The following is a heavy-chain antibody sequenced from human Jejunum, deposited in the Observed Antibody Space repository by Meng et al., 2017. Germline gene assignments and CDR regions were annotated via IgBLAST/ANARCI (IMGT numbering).Heavy chain of an antibody. J-gene: IGHJ4*02. D-gene: IGHD3/OR15-3a*01. CDR1: GFTFSTSW. CDR3: ARDWTWGWFD. Sequence: GESLKISCAASGFTFSTSWMSWVRQAPGKGLEWVANIKPDGSEKYYVDSMKGRFTISRDNAKNSLYLQMNSLRAEDTATYYFARDWTWGWFDWGQGRLVTVSS. V-gene: IGHV3-7*01. CDR2: IKPDGSEK.